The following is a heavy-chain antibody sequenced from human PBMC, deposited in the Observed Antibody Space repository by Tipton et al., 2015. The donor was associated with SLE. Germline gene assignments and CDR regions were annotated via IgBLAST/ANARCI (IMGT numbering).Heavy chain of an antibody. J-gene: IGHJ2*01. CDR3: ARDASLGSVPLWYFDL. D-gene: IGHD7-27*01. V-gene: IGHV4-31*03. Sequence: GLVKPSQTLSLSCSVSGGSISSGGFYWSWIRQLPGKGLEWIGYIYYSGSTYYNPSLKSRLTISIDTSKNQFSLKLRSVTAADTAVYFCARDASLGSVPLWYFDLWGRGPLVTVSS. CDR2: IYYSGST. CDR1: GGSISSGGFY.